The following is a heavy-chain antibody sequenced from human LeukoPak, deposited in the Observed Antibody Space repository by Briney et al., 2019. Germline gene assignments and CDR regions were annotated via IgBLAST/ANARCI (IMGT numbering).Heavy chain of an antibody. J-gene: IGHJ3*02. CDR3: ARVPTTITMVRGVAFDI. CDR2: IYSSGNT. D-gene: IGHD3-10*01. Sequence: PSETLSLTCTVSGGSISRYYWSWIRQPPGKGLEWIGYIYSSGNTYYNPSLNSRVTISVDTSKNQFSLKLSSVTAADTAVYYCARVPTTITMVRGVAFDIWGQGTMVTVSS. CDR1: GGSISRYY. V-gene: IGHV4-59*01.